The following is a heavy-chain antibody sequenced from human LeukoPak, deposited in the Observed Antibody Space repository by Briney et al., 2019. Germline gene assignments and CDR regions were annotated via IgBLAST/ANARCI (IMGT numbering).Heavy chain of an antibody. J-gene: IGHJ4*02. D-gene: IGHD3-22*01. CDR2: ISSSSSTI. CDR1: GFTFSSYS. V-gene: IGHV3-48*01. CDR3: APYYYDSSGYPRWVDY. Sequence: GGSLRLSCAASGFTFSSYSVNWVRQAPGKGLEWVSYISSSSSTIYYADSVKGRFTISRDNAKNSLYLQMNSLRAEDTAVYYCAPYYYDSSGYPRWVDYWGQGTLVTVSS.